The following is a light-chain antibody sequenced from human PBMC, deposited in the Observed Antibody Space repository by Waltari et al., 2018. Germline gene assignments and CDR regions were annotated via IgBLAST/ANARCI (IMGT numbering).Light chain of an antibody. CDR1: QSLQYSDGKTY. CDR3: MQGLQHPWT. CDR2: LVS. J-gene: IGKJ1*01. Sequence: EIVMTQTPLSLSVTPGQPASIPCKSRQSLQYSDGKTYLSWYLQRPGQSPQLLISLVSSPFSGVPDRFSGSGSDKDFTLKISRVEADDVGVYYCMQGLQHPWTFGQGTKVEI. V-gene: IGKV2-29*02.